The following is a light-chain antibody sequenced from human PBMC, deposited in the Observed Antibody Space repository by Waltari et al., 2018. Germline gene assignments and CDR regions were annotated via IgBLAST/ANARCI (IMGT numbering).Light chain of an antibody. V-gene: IGLV4-69*01. CDR3: QTGGHGTWV. J-gene: IGLJ3*02. Sequence: QLVLTQSPSASVSLGASITLTCTLSSGHYSNVIAWLQQLPEKGPRYLMKVNSDGSHSRGNEIPDRFSGSSSGAERYLTISSLQSEDEADYYCQTGGHGTWVFGGGTKLTVL. CDR2: VNSDGSH. CDR1: SGHYSNV.